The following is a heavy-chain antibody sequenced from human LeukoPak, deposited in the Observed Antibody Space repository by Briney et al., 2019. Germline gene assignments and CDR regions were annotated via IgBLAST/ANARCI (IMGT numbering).Heavy chain of an antibody. V-gene: IGHV3-53*01. J-gene: IGHJ3*02. D-gene: IGHD5-12*01. CDR1: GFTVSSDY. Sequence: GGSLRLSCAASGFTVSSDYMSWVRQAPGKGLEWVSVIYSGGSTYYADSVKGRFTISRDNSKNTLYLQMNSLRAEDTAVYYCAREGYVDAFDIWGQGTMVTVSS. CDR3: AREGYVDAFDI. CDR2: IYSGGST.